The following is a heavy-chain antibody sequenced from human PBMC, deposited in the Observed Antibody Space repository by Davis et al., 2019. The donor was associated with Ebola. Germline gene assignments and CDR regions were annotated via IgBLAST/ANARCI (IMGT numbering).Heavy chain of an antibody. Sequence: GGSLRLSCAASGFTFSSYSMNWVRQAPGKRLEWVSSISSSSSYIYYADSVKGRFTISRDNAKNSLYVQMNSLRAEDTAVYYCARGVLWFGELVLYYFDYWGQGTLVTVSS. CDR2: ISSSSSYI. J-gene: IGHJ4*02. CDR3: ARGVLWFGELVLYYFDY. D-gene: IGHD3-10*01. CDR1: GFTFSSYS. V-gene: IGHV3-21*01.